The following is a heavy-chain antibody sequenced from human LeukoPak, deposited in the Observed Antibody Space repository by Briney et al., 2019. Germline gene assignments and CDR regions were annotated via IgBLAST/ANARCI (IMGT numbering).Heavy chain of an antibody. CDR2: LYPGDSNP. D-gene: IGHD2-15*01. J-gene: IGHJ3*01. Sequence: GESLKISCKASGYSFSSQYIAWVRQMPGKGLEWMAFLYPGDSNPRYSLSFQGQVTISADKSISTAYQQWSSLKASDTAMYYCARHSDCSDGTCYDSDAFDLWGQGTMVTVSS. CDR3: ARHSDCSDGTCYDSDAFDL. V-gene: IGHV5-51*01. CDR1: GYSFSSQY.